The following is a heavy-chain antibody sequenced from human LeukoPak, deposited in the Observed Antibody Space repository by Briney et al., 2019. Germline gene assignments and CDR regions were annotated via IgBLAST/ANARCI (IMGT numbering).Heavy chain of an antibody. Sequence: PETLSLTCAVSGGSISSYYWSWIRQPPGKGLEWIGYIYYSGSTNYNPSLKSRVTISVDTSKNQFSLKLSSVTAADTAVYYCASGHYDYVWGSYRESFFDYWGQGTLVTVSS. CDR2: IYYSGST. D-gene: IGHD3-16*02. CDR1: GGSISSYY. V-gene: IGHV4-59*01. CDR3: ASGHYDYVWGSYRESFFDY. J-gene: IGHJ4*02.